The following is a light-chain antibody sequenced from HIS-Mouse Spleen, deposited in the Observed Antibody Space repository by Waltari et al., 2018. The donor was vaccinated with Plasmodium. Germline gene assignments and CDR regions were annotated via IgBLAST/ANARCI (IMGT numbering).Light chain of an antibody. CDR1: KLGVKS. CDR2: QDS. V-gene: IGLV3-1*01. CDR3: QAWDSSTVV. Sequence: SYELTQPPSVSVSPGQTASITCSGAKLGVKSACWSQQKPGQSPVLVIYQDSKLPSVIPERFSGSNSGNTATLTISGTQAMDEADYYCQAWDSSTVVFGGGTKLTVL. J-gene: IGLJ2*01.